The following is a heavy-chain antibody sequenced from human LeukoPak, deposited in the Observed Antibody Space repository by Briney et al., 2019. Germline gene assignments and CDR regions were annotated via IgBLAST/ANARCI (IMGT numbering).Heavy chain of an antibody. J-gene: IGHJ4*02. V-gene: IGHV4-59*01. CDR2: IYYSGST. Sequence: SETLSLTCTVSDDSISDYYRGWIRQPPGKGLEWIGYIYYSGSTNYNPSLKSRVTISVDTSKNQFSLKLSSVTAADTAVYYCARGDLGYWGQGTLVTVSS. CDR1: DDSISDYY. CDR3: ARGDLGY.